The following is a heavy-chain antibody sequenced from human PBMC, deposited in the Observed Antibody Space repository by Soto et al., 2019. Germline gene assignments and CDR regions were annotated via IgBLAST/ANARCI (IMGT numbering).Heavy chain of an antibody. Sequence: PSETLSLTCAVTGNSVTSRHWWIWVRQPPGKGLQWIGETFRSGTTNYNPALNGRVTIFLDKSRNQVSLTLTSVTAADTAMYYCPSHYVTRGYSSLDKWGQGTMVTVSS. CDR3: PSHYVTRGYSSLDK. V-gene: IGHV4-4*02. CDR2: TFRSGTT. D-gene: IGHD5-12*01. J-gene: IGHJ3*01. CDR1: GNSVTSRHW.